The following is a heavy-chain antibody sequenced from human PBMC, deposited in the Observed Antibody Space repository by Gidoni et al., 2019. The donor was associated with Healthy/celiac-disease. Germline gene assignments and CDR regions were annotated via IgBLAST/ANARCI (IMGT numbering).Heavy chain of an antibody. V-gene: IGHV3-49*05. CDR2: IRSKAYGGTT. CDR1: GFTFGDYA. J-gene: IGHJ5*02. CDR3: TRFPRVGWFDP. Sequence: EVQLVESGGGLVKPGRSLRLSCTASGFTFGDYAMSWFRQAPGKGLEWVGFIRSKAYGGTTEYAASVKGRFTISRDDSKSIAYLQMNSLKTEDTAVYYCTRFPRVGWFDPWGQGTLVTVSS.